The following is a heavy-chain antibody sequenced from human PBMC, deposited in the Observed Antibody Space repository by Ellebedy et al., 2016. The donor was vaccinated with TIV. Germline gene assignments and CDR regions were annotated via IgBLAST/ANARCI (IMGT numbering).Heavy chain of an antibody. CDR1: GGSISSGSYY. Sequence: SETLSLXXTVSGGSISSGSYYWSWIRQPAGKGLEWIGRIYTSGSTNYNPSLKSRVTMSVDTSKNQFSLKLSSVTAADTAVYYCARDCGVVAAQGMDVWGQGTTVTVSS. CDR2: IYTSGST. V-gene: IGHV4-61*02. CDR3: ARDCGVVAAQGMDV. J-gene: IGHJ6*02. D-gene: IGHD2-15*01.